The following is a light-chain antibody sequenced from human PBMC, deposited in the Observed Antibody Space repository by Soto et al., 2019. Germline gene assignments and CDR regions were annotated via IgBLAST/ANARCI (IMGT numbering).Light chain of an antibody. CDR3: SSDAGSSNV. Sequence: QSVLTQPPSASGSPGQSVAISCTGTSSDVGGYNYVSWYQQHPGKAPKLMIYEVNKRPSGVPDRFSGSKSGNTASLTVSGLQAEDEADYYCSSDAGSSNVFGTGTK. CDR2: EVN. J-gene: IGLJ1*01. CDR1: SSDVGGYNY. V-gene: IGLV2-8*01.